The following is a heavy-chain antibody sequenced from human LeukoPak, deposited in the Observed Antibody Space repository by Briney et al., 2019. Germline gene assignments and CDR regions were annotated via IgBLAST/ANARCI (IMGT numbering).Heavy chain of an antibody. CDR3: ARDAVGTSFDAFDI. CDR1: GGTFSNYA. V-gene: IGHV1-18*01. Sequence: GASVKVSCKASGGTFSNYAVNWVRQAPGQGLEWMGWISGYNGNTNYAQKVQGRVTMTTDTSTSTAYMELRSLRSDDTAVYYCARDAVGTSFDAFDIWGQGTMVTVSS. D-gene: IGHD2-2*01. CDR2: ISGYNGNT. J-gene: IGHJ3*02.